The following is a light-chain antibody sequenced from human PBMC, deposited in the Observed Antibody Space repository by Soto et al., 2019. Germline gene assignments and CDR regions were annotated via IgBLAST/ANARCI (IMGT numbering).Light chain of an antibody. CDR2: EDT. J-gene: IGLJ1*01. CDR1: KLGDKY. CDR3: LAWDSSTGV. V-gene: IGLV3-1*01. Sequence: SYELTQPPSVSVSPGQTASITCSGDKLGDKYASWYQQKPGQSPVLVIYEDTQRPSGIPERFSGSNSGNTATLTISGAQAMDEADYYCLAWDSSTGVFGSGTKVTVL.